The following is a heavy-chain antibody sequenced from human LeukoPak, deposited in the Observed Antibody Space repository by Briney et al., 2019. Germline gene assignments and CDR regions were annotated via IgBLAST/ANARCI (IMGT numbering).Heavy chain of an antibody. CDR1: GSPFSNYW. V-gene: IGHV3-74*01. J-gene: IGHJ5*02. CDR2: TNSDGSST. Sequence: GGSLRLSCAASGSPFSNYWMHWVRQAPGKGLVWVSHTNSDGSSTTYADSVKGRFTISRDNAKSTLFLQMNSLRADDTAVYYCARHRSLRAGWFDPWGQGTQVIVSS. CDR3: ARHRSLRAGWFDP. D-gene: IGHD3-10*01.